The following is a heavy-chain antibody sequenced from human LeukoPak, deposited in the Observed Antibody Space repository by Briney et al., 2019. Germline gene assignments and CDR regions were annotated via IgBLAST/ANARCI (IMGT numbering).Heavy chain of an antibody. CDR3: AKSGFRVAYYMDV. V-gene: IGHV3-48*03. J-gene: IGHJ6*03. CDR1: GFTFSSYE. Sequence: PGGSLRLSCAASGFTFSSYEMNWVRQAPGKGLEWVSYISSSGSTIYYADSVKGRFTISRDNSKNTLYLQMNSLRAEDTAVYYCAKSGFRVAYYMDVWGKGTTVTVSS. CDR2: ISSSGSTI.